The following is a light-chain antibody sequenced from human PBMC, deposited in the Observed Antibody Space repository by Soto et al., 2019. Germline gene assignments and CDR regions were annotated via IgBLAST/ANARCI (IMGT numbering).Light chain of an antibody. CDR2: DVS. Sequence: QSVLTQPASVSGSPGQSITISCTGTSSDVGGYNYVSWYQQRPGKAPKFMIYDVSNRPSGVSNRFSGSKSGNTASLTISGLQAEDDSDYYWGSYTIYTTPLIVFRTGTNVPV. V-gene: IGLV2-14*01. CDR3: GSYTIYTTPLIV. CDR1: SSDVGGYNY. J-gene: IGLJ1*01.